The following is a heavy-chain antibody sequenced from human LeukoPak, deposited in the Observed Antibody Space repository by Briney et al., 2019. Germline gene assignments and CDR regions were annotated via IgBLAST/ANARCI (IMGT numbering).Heavy chain of an antibody. CDR3: AKDRRGGSYYAATLDI. J-gene: IGHJ3*02. V-gene: IGHV3-23*01. CDR2: ISDSGDIT. CDR1: GFTFSSYA. D-gene: IGHD1-26*01. Sequence: GGSLRLSCAASGFTFSSYAMSWVRQAPGKGLEWVSGISDSGDITYYADSVKGRFTISRDNSKNTLYVQMNSLRVEDTAVYYCAKDRRGGSYYAATLDIWGQGTMITVSS.